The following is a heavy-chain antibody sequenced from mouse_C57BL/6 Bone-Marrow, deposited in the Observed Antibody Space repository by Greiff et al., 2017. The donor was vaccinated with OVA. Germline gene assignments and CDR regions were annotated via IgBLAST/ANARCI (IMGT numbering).Heavy chain of an antibody. CDR2: IYPGDGDT. CDR1: GYAFSSYW. Sequence: QVQLKESGAELVKPGASVKISCKASGYAFSSYWMNWVKQRPGKGLEWIGQIYPGDGDTNYNGKFKGKATLTADKSSSTAYMQLSSLTSEDSAVYFCARHGSYWYFDVWGTGTTVTVSS. J-gene: IGHJ1*03. D-gene: IGHD1-1*01. CDR3: ARHGSYWYFDV. V-gene: IGHV1-80*01.